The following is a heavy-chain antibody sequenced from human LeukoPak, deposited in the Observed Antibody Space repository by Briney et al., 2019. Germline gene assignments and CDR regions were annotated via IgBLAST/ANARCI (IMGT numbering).Heavy chain of an antibody. CDR1: GGSFSGYY. V-gene: IGHV4-34*01. Sequence: PSETLSLTCAVYGGSFSGYYWSWIRQPPGKGLELNGEINHSGSTNYNPSLKSRVTISVDTSKNQFSLKLSSVPAADTAVYYCARPNWNNWFDPWGQGTLVTVSS. J-gene: IGHJ5*02. CDR3: ARPNWNNWFDP. CDR2: INHSGST. D-gene: IGHD1-1*01.